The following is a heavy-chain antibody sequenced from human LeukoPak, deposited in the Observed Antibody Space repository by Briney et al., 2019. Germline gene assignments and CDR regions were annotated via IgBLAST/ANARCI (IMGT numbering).Heavy chain of an antibody. CDR3: ARGTYYDILTGPFDY. D-gene: IGHD3-9*01. J-gene: IGHJ4*02. CDR1: GFAFSSYW. Sequence: GGSLRLSCATSGFAFSSYWITWVRQAPGKGLEWVASMKAPGTEKYYVDSVKGRFTISRDNAENSLYLQMNSLRVEDTAVYYCARGTYYDILTGPFDYWGQGTLVTVSS. CDR2: MKAPGTEK. V-gene: IGHV3-7*04.